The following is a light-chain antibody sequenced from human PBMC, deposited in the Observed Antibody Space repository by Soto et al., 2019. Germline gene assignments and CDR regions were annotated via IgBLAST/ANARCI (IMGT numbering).Light chain of an antibody. Sequence: IVLTQSPATLSVSPGERATLSCRASQNIYSNVAWYQQRPGQAPRLLIYRASTRATGIPSRFSGSGSGTELTITSSSLQSEDFTVYYCLQYHNLLAFGQGTKVEIK. CDR3: LQYHNLLA. V-gene: IGKV3-15*01. J-gene: IGKJ1*01. CDR1: QNIYSN. CDR2: RAS.